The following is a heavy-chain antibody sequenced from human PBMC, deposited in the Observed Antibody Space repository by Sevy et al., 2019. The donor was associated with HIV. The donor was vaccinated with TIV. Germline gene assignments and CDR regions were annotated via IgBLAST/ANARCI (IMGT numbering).Heavy chain of an antibody. V-gene: IGHV3-7*03. D-gene: IGHD3-10*01. CDR2: IKQDGSGK. J-gene: IGHJ3*02. CDR1: GFTFSSYW. CDR3: ARVGRRDAFDI. Sequence: GGSLRLSCAASGFTFSSYWMSWVRQAPGKGLEWVANIKQDGSGKYYVDSVKGRFTISRDNAKNSLYLQMNSLRAEDTAVYYCARVGRRDAFDIWGQGTMVTVSS.